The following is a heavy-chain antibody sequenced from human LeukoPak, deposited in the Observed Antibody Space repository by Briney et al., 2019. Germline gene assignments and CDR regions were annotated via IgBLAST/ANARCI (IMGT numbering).Heavy chain of an antibody. D-gene: IGHD5-24*01. CDR2: IIPILGIA. CDR3: ARVGARDGYNLFDY. CDR1: GGTFSSYA. J-gene: IGHJ4*02. Sequence: GASVKVSCKASGGTFSSYAISWVRQAPGQGLEWMGRIIPILGIANYAQKFQGRVTITADKSTSTAYMELSSLRSEDTAVYYCARVGARDGYNLFDYWGQGTLVTVSS. V-gene: IGHV1-69*04.